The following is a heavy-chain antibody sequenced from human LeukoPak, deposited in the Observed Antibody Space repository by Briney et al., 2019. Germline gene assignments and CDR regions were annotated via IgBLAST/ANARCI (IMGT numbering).Heavy chain of an antibody. V-gene: IGHV3-21*01. Sequence: PGGSLRLSCAPSAFTLSSYGMNWVRQAPEDGLEWVSSISSSSSYIYCADSVKGRFTISRDNAKNSLYLQMNSLRAEDTAVYYCARGHYYDSSGQDSPLDYWGQGTLVTVSS. J-gene: IGHJ4*02. D-gene: IGHD3-22*01. CDR3: ARGHYYDSSGQDSPLDY. CDR2: ISSSSSYI. CDR1: AFTLSSYG.